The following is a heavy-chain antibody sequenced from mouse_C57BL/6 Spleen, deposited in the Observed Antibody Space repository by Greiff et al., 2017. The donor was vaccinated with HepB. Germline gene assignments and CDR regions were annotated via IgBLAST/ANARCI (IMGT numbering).Heavy chain of an antibody. CDR1: GYTFTSYW. J-gene: IGHJ2*01. CDR3: ARGGYGYDGPHFDY. Sequence: QVQLQQPGAELVMPGASVRLSCKASGYTFTSYWMHWVKQRPGQGLEWIGEIDPSDSYTNYNQKFKGKSTLTVDKSSSTAYMQLSSLTSEDSAVYYCARGGYGYDGPHFDYWGQGTTLTVSS. V-gene: IGHV1-69*01. D-gene: IGHD2-2*01. CDR2: IDPSDSYT.